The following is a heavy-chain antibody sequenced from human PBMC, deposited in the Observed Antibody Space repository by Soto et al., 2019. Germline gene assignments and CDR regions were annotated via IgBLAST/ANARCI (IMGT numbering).Heavy chain of an antibody. V-gene: IGHV3-23*01. CDR3: AKDQTTVTTWNYFDY. CDR1: GFTFSNYA. D-gene: IGHD4-17*01. J-gene: IGHJ4*02. CDR2: ISSSGGST. Sequence: LRLSCAASGFTFSNYAMHWVRQAPGKGLEWISGISSSGGSTYYADSVKGRFTFSRDNSKNTLYLQMNSLRAEDTAVYYCAKDQTTVTTWNYFDYWGQGTQVTVSS.